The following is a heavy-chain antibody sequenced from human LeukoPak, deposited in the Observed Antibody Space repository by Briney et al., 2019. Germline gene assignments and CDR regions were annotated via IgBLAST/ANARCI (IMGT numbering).Heavy chain of an antibody. Sequence: PGGSLRLSCAASGFTVSSKYISWVRQAPGKGLEWVSVIYDGGSADYADSVKGRFTISRDNSKSKVYLQMNSLRVEDTAVYYCASLGAGTGAVDYWGQGTLVTVSS. CDR3: ASLGAGTGAVDY. CDR1: GFTVSSKY. D-gene: IGHD6-19*01. CDR2: IYDGGSA. V-gene: IGHV3-66*01. J-gene: IGHJ4*02.